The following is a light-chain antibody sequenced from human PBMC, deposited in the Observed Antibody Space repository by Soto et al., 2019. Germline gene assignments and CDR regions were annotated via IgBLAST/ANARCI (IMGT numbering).Light chain of an antibody. CDR3: QYYNNWPRT. CDR1: QSVSSN. CDR2: GAS. J-gene: IGKJ1*01. Sequence: EIVMTQSPATLSVSPGERATLSCRASQSVSSNLAWYQQKPSQAPRLLIYGASTRATGIPARFSGSGSGTEFTLTVGSLQSEDFAVYYCQYYNNWPRTFGQGTKVEIK. V-gene: IGKV3-15*01.